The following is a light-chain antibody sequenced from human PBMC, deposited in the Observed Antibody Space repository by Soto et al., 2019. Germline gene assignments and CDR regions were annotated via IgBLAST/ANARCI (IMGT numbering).Light chain of an antibody. CDR3: AAWDDSLSGQV. Sequence: QDVLTQPPSASGTPGQRVTISCSGSSSNIGSNYVYWYQQLPGTAPKLLIYSNNQRPSGVPDRFSGSKSGTSASLAISGLRSEDEADYYCAAWDDSLSGQVFGTGTKLTVL. CDR1: SSNIGSNY. CDR2: SNN. V-gene: IGLV1-47*02. J-gene: IGLJ1*01.